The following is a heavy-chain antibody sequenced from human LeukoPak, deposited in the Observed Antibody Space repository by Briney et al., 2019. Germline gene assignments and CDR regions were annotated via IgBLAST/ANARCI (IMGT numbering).Heavy chain of an antibody. J-gene: IGHJ1*01. CDR1: GFTFSNYA. D-gene: IGHD3-10*01. Sequence: HPGGSLRLSCAASGFTFSNYAMHWVRQAPGKGLEWVSVISYDGSNKYYADSVKGRFTISRDNSKNTLYLQMNSLRAEDTALYYCAKDHGSGTYGYFQHWGQGTLVTVSS. V-gene: IGHV3-30-3*01. CDR3: AKDHGSGTYGYFQH. CDR2: ISYDGSNK.